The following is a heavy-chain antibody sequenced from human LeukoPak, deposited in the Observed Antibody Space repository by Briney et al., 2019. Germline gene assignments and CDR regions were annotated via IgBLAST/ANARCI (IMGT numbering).Heavy chain of an antibody. D-gene: IGHD6-13*01. V-gene: IGHV3-30*02. CDR3: AKDYWWQATAVGTAFNY. CDR1: GFTFSSYG. CDR2: IRYDGSNK. Sequence: GGSLRLSCAASGFTFSSYGMHWVRQAPGKGLEWVAFIRYDGSNKYYVDSVKGRFTISRDNSKNTLYLQMNSLRAEDTALYYCAKDYWWQATAVGTAFNYWGQGTLVTVSS. J-gene: IGHJ4*02.